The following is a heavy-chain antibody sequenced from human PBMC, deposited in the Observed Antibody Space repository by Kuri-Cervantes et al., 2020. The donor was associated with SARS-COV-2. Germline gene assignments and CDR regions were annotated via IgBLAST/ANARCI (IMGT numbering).Heavy chain of an antibody. Sequence: GGSLRLSCAASGFSFSSYAMSWVRQAPGKGLEWVSAISGSGDNTYYADSVKGRFTISRDNSQNTVYLQMNSLRNEDTALYYCAQDVSQLGRACRYWGQGTLVTVSS. CDR2: ISGSGDNT. CDR3: AQDVSQLGRACRY. V-gene: IGHV3-23*01. D-gene: IGHD6-6*01. CDR1: GFSFSSYA. J-gene: IGHJ4*02.